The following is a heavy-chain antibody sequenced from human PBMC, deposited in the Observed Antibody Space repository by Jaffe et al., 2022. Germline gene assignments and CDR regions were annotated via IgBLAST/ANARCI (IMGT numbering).Heavy chain of an antibody. CDR1: GYSFTSYW. D-gene: IGHD3-22*01. J-gene: IGHJ3*02. CDR3: VLRHYYDSSGYSHGAFDI. CDR2: IYPGDSDT. V-gene: IGHV5-51*03. Sequence: EVQLVQSGAEVKKPGESLKISCKGSGYSFTSYWIGWVRQMPGKGLEWMGIIYPGDSDTRYSPSFQGQVTISADKSISTAYLQWSSLKASDTAMYYCVLRHYYDSSGYSHGAFDIWGQGTMVTVSS.